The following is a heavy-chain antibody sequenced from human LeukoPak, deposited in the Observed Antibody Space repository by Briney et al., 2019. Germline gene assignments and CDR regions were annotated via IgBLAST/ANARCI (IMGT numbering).Heavy chain of an antibody. Sequence: ASVKVSCKASGDTFSSYAISWVRQAPGQGLEWMGRIIPIFGTANYAQKFQGRVTITTDESTGTAYMELSSLRSEDTAVYYCASPQVAHDAFDIWGQGTMVTVSS. J-gene: IGHJ3*02. CDR2: IIPIFGTA. D-gene: IGHD2-15*01. CDR1: GDTFSSYA. V-gene: IGHV1-69*05. CDR3: ASPQVAHDAFDI.